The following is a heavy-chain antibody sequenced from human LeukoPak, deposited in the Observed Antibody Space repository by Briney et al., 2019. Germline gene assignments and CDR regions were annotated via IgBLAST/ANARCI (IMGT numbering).Heavy chain of an antibody. D-gene: IGHD3-22*01. Sequence: GGSLRLPCAASGFTVSSNYMSWVRQAPGKGLEWVSVIYSGDTTYYADSVKGRFTMARDSSENTVDLQMNSLRAEDTAVYYCTREFYDSSYYYHDCWGQGTLVTVSS. V-gene: IGHV3-66*01. J-gene: IGHJ4*02. CDR3: TREFYDSSYYYHDC. CDR1: GFTVSSNY. CDR2: IYSGDTT.